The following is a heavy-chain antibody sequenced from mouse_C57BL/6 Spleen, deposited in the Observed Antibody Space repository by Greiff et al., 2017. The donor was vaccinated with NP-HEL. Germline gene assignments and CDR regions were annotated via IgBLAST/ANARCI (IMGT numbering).Heavy chain of an antibody. Sequence: EVKLVESGGGLVKPGGSLKLSCAASGFTFSDSGMHWVRQAPEKGLEWVAYISSGSSTIYYADTVKGRFTISRDNAKNTLFLQMTSLRSEDTAMYYCARGGPYAMDYWGQGTSVTVSS. CDR2: ISSGSSTI. CDR1: GFTFSDSG. V-gene: IGHV5-17*01. CDR3: ARGGPYAMDY. J-gene: IGHJ4*01.